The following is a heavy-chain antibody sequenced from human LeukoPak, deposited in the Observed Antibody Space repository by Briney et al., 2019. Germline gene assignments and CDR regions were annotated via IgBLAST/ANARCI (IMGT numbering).Heavy chain of an antibody. CDR1: GYTFNGYY. Sequence: GASVKVSCKASGYTFNGYYIHWVRQAPGQGLEWMGGIIPIFGTANYAQKFQGRVTITADKSTSTAYMELSSLRSEDAAVYYCARVYYDSSGYSSGEDYWGQGTLVTVSS. D-gene: IGHD3-22*01. V-gene: IGHV1-69*06. CDR2: IIPIFGTA. J-gene: IGHJ4*02. CDR3: ARVYYDSSGYSSGEDY.